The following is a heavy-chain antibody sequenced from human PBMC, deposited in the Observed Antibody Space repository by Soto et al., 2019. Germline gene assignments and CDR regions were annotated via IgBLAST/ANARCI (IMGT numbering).Heavy chain of an antibody. CDR1: GGSISSGDYY. J-gene: IGHJ6*02. V-gene: IGHV4-30-4*01. D-gene: IGHD5-18*01. CDR3: ARDSGYSYGYGMDV. CDR2: IFHSGST. Sequence: QVQLQESGPGLVKPSQTLSLTCTISGGSISSGDYYWSWIRQPPGKGLEGIGYIFHSGSTYYNPSLKSRVTRSLDTSKNQFSLKLSSVTAADTAVYYCARDSGYSYGYGMDVWGQGTTVTVSS.